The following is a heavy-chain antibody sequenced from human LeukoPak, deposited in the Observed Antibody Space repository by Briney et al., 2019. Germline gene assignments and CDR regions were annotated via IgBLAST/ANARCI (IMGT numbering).Heavy chain of an antibody. V-gene: IGHV3-30-3*01. D-gene: IGHD2-15*01. CDR2: ISYDGSNK. CDR1: GFTFSSYA. J-gene: IGHJ6*02. CDR3: ARVLREGSYGPGLYGMDV. Sequence: GRSLRLSCAASGFTFSSYAMHWVRQAPGKGLEWVAVISYDGSNKYYADSVKGRFTISRDNSKNTLYLQMNSLRAEDTAVYYCARVLREGSYGPGLYGMDVWGQGTTVTVSS.